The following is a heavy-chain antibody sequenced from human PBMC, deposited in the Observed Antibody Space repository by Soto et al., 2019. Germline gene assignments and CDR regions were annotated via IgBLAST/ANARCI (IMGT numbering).Heavy chain of an antibody. CDR3: AKDRNYGDYWRHFDY. CDR1: GFTFSSYG. D-gene: IGHD4-17*01. Sequence: PGGSLRLSCAASGFTFSSYGMHWVRQAPGKGLEWVAVISYDGSNKYYADSVKGRFTISRDNSKNTLYLQMNSLRAEDTAVYYCAKDRNYGDYWRHFDYWGQGTLVTVSS. J-gene: IGHJ4*02. V-gene: IGHV3-30*18. CDR2: ISYDGSNK.